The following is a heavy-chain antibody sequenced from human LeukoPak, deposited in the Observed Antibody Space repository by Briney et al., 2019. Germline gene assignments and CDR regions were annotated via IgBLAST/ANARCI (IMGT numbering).Heavy chain of an antibody. D-gene: IGHD4-17*01. CDR1: GFTFSSYT. CDR2: ISSSSSYI. CDR3: ASYGDYVYYYYYYMDV. J-gene: IGHJ6*03. V-gene: IGHV3-21*01. Sequence: GGSLRLSCAASGFTFSSYTMNWVRQAPGKGLEWVSSISSSSSYIYYADSLKGRFTISRDNAKNSLYLQMNSLRAEDTAVYYCASYGDYVYYYYYYMDVWGKGTTVTVSS.